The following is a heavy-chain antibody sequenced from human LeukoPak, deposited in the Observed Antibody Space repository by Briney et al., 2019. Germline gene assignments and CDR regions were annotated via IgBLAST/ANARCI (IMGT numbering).Heavy chain of an antibody. CDR2: IYYSGST. Sequence: SETLSLTCTVSGGSISSYYWSWIRQTPGKGLEWIGYIYYSGSTNYNPSLKSRVTISVDTSKNQFSLKLSSVTAADTAVYYCARVTVKSFDYWGQGTLVTVSS. V-gene: IGHV4-59*01. D-gene: IGHD4-17*01. CDR3: ARVTVKSFDY. CDR1: GGSISSYY. J-gene: IGHJ4*02.